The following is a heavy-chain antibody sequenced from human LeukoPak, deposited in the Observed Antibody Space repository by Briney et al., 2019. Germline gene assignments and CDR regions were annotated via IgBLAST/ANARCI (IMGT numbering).Heavy chain of an antibody. CDR2: INHSGST. V-gene: IGHV4-34*01. J-gene: IGHJ4*02. CDR3: ARGTSYGSKFDY. CDR1: GGSFSGYY. D-gene: IGHD5-18*01. Sequence: SETLSLTCAVYGGSFSGYYWSWIRQPPGKGLEWIGEINHSGSTNYTPSLKSRVTISVDTSKNQFSLKLSSVTAADTAVYYCARGTSYGSKFDYWGQGTLVTVSS.